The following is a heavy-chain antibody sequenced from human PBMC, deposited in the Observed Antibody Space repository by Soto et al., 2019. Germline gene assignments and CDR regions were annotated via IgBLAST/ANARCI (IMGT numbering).Heavy chain of an antibody. D-gene: IGHD3-10*01. CDR1: GFTFKNFA. CDR2: MGGSGSSA. V-gene: IGHV3-23*01. CDR3: ATDAVGYSGEWVWFDL. J-gene: IGHJ5*02. Sequence: EVQLLESGGGVVQPGGSLRLSCVAYGFTFKNFAVRWVRQAPGKGMEWVSAMGGSGSSANYADSVKGRFTVSRDDSKSTLYHRMSGLRVDDTALYYCATDAVGYSGEWVWFDLWGQGTLVTVSS.